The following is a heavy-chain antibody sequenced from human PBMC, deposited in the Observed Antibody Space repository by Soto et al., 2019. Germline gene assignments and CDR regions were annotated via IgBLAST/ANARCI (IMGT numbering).Heavy chain of an antibody. CDR3: AKIPPGYSYGYFYFDY. V-gene: IGHV3-23*01. D-gene: IGHD5-18*01. Sequence: GGSLRLSCAASGFTFSSYAMSWVRQAPGKGLEWVSAISGSGGSTYYADSVKGRFTISRDNSKNTLYLQMNSLRAEDTAVYYCAKIPPGYSYGYFYFDYWGKGPLVTVSS. CDR2: ISGSGGST. CDR1: GFTFSSYA. J-gene: IGHJ4*02.